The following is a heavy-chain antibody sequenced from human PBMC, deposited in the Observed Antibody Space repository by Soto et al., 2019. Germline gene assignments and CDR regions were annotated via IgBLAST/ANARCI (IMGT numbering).Heavy chain of an antibody. CDR1: GFTFSSYS. CDR2: ISSSSSYI. CDR3: ASTTIFGVVTADY. Sequence: EVQLVESGGGLVKPGGSLRLSCAASGFTFSSYSMNWVRQAPGKGLEWVSSISSSSSYIYYADSVKGRFTISRDNAKNSPYLQMNSLRAEDTAVYYCASTTIFGVVTADYWGQGTLVTVSS. V-gene: IGHV3-21*01. J-gene: IGHJ4*02. D-gene: IGHD3-3*01.